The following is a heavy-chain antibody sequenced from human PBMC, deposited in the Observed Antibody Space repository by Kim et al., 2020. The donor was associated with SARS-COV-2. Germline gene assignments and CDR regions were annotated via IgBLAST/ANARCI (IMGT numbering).Heavy chain of an antibody. CDR2: IIPIFGTA. D-gene: IGHD3-22*01. V-gene: IGHV1-69*13. Sequence: SVKVSCKASGGTFSSYAISWVRQAPGQGLEWMGGIIPIFGTANYAQKFQGRVTITADESTSTAYMELSSLRSEDTAVYYCARAPYYYDSSGYYQLDYWGHGTLVTVSS. CDR1: GGTFSSYA. CDR3: ARAPYYYDSSGYYQLDY. J-gene: IGHJ4*01.